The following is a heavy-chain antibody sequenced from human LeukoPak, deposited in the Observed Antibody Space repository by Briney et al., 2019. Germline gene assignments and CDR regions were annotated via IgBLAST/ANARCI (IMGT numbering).Heavy chain of an antibody. D-gene: IGHD3-3*01. CDR3: AEIRSWRGY. CDR1: GVSFSGYY. V-gene: IGHV4-34*01. Sequence: PSETLSLTCAVYGVSFSGYYWSWIRQPPGKGLEWIGEINHSGSTNYNPSLKSRVTILLDTSKNQFSLKLTSVTAADTAVYYCAEIRSWRGYWGQGTLVTVSS. CDR2: INHSGST. J-gene: IGHJ4*02.